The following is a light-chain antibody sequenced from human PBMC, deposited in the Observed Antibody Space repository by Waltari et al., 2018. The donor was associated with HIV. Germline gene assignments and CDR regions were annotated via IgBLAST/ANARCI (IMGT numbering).Light chain of an antibody. J-gene: IGKJ2*01. CDR2: GAS. V-gene: IGKV3-20*01. CDR1: QGVSSRY. Sequence: EVVLTQSPGTLSLSPGERATLSCRASQGVSSRYLAWYQQKPGQAPRLLIYGASARAAGISDMLRGSGSGTDFTLTITRLKPEDSAVYHCQQYGDSPYTFGQGTKLEI. CDR3: QQYGDSPYT.